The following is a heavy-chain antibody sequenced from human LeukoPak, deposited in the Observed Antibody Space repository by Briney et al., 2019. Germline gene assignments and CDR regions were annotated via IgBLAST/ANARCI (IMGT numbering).Heavy chain of an antibody. CDR3: ARARNYYGPAHAGFDY. CDR2: IWYDGSNK. D-gene: IGHD3-10*01. Sequence: PGGSLRLSCAASGFTFSSYGRHWVRQAPGKGLEWVAAIWYDGSNKYYADSVKGRFTISRDNSKNTLYLQMNSLRAEDTAVYYCARARNYYGPAHAGFDYWGQGTLVTVSS. CDR1: GFTFSSYG. V-gene: IGHV3-33*01. J-gene: IGHJ4*02.